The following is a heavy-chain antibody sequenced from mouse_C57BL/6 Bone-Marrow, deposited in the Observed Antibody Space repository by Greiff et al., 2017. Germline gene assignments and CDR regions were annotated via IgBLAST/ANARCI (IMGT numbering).Heavy chain of an antibody. D-gene: IGHD1-1*01. CDR1: GYTFTSYW. Sequence: VQLQQPGAELVKPGASVKLSCKASGYTFTSYWMQWVKQRPGQGLEWIGEIDPSDSYTNYNQKFKGKATLTVDTASSTAYMQLSSLTSEDSAVYDCAITTVVAPYARDYWGQGTSVTVSS. J-gene: IGHJ4*01. CDR2: IDPSDSYT. V-gene: IGHV1-50*01. CDR3: AITTVVAPYARDY.